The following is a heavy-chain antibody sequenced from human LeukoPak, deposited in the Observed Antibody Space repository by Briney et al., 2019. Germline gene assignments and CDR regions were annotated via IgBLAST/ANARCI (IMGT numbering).Heavy chain of an antibody. CDR3: ARWGIAVAFDY. V-gene: IGHV4-30-4*08. CDR1: GGSISSGDYY. D-gene: IGHD6-19*01. Sequence: SETLSLTCTVSGGSISSGDYYWSWIRQPPGKGLEWIGYIYYSVSTYYNPSLKSRVTISVDTSKNQFSLKLSSVTAADTAVYYCARWGIAVAFDYWGQGTLVTVSS. CDR2: IYYSVST. J-gene: IGHJ4*02.